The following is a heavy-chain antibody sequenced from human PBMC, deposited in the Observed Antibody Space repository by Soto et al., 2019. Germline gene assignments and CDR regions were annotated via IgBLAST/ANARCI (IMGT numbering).Heavy chain of an antibody. CDR1: GGSISSGGYS. J-gene: IGHJ2*01. CDR2: IYHSGST. Sequence: QLQLQESGSGLVKPSQTLSLTCAVSGGSISSGGYSWSWIRQPPGKGLEWIGYIYHSGSTYYNPSLKSRVTISVDRSKNQFSLKLSSVTAADTAVYYCARDRSLYYEGGGHWYFDLWGRGTLVTVSS. D-gene: IGHD3-22*01. V-gene: IGHV4-30-2*01. CDR3: ARDRSLYYEGGGHWYFDL.